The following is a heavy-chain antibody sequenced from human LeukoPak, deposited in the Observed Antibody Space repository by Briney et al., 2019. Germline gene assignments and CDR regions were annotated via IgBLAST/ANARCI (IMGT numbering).Heavy chain of an antibody. Sequence: ASVKVSCKASGGTFSSYAISWVRQAPGQGLEWMGGIIPIFGTANYAQKFQGRVTITADGSTSTAYMELSSLRSEDTAVYYCARGPRQPLYNWFDPWGQGTLVTVSS. CDR3: ARGPRQPLYNWFDP. D-gene: IGHD5-18*01. CDR1: GGTFSSYA. V-gene: IGHV1-69*13. J-gene: IGHJ5*02. CDR2: IIPIFGTA.